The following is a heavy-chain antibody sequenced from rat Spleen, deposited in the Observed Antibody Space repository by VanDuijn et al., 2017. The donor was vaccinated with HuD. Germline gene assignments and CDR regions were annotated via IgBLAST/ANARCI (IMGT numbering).Heavy chain of an antibody. Sequence: EVQLVESYGGLVQPGRSLKLSCAASGFTFSDFYMAWVRQAPTKGLEWVASISDSGASTYYRDSVKGRFTISRDNAKSTLYLQMDSLRSEDTATYYCTRELDAWGQGASVTVSS. V-gene: IGHV5-20*01. CDR3: TRELDA. CDR2: ISDSGAST. J-gene: IGHJ4*01. CDR1: GFTFSDFY.